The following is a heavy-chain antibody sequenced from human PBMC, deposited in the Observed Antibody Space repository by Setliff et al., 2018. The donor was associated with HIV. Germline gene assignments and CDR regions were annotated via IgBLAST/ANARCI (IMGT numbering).Heavy chain of an antibody. D-gene: IGHD3-3*01. CDR1: GFTFTIYS. J-gene: IGHJ4*02. CDR3: ARDPFLAQSFWSGYYSDY. Sequence: LRLSCAASGFTFTIYSMHWVRQAPGKGLEWVALISYDGSNEYYADSVKGRFTISRDNSKNTLYLQMNSLRAEDTAVYYCARDPFLAQSFWSGYYSDYWGQGTLVTVSS. CDR2: ISYDGSNE. V-gene: IGHV3-30*04.